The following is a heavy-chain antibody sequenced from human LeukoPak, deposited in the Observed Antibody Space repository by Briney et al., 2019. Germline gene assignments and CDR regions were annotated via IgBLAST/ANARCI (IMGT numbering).Heavy chain of an antibody. V-gene: IGHV3-30-3*01. J-gene: IGHJ6*02. Sequence: GGSLRLSCAASGFTFSSYAMHWVRQAPGKGLEWVAVISYDGSNKYYADSVKGRFTISRDNSKNTLYLQMNSLRAEDTAVYYCARGSCSSTSCYSQIYYYYGMDVWGQGTTFTVSS. CDR1: GFTFSSYA. D-gene: IGHD2-2*01. CDR3: ARGSCSSTSCYSQIYYYYGMDV. CDR2: ISYDGSNK.